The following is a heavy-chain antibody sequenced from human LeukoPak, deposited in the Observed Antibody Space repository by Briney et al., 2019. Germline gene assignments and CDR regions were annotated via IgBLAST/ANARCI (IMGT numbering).Heavy chain of an antibody. D-gene: IGHD3-10*01. CDR3: AKGGVDYYGSGRPNYFDY. J-gene: IGHJ4*02. CDR1: GFTFSSYG. Sequence: GGSLRLSCAASGFTFSSYGMSWVRQAPGKGPEWVSAISGSGGSTYYADSVKGRFTISRDNSKNTLYLQMNSLRAEDTAVYYCAKGGVDYYGSGRPNYFDYWGQGTLVTVSS. CDR2: ISGSGGST. V-gene: IGHV3-23*01.